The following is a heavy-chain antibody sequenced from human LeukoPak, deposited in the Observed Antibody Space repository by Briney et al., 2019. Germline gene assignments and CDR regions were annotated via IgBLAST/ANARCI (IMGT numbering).Heavy chain of an antibody. J-gene: IGHJ1*01. V-gene: IGHV4-39*01. D-gene: IGHD3-10*02. CDR1: GGSISSSSYY. CDR2: IYYSGST. CDR3: ARGRGITMSD. Sequence: SETLSLTCTVSGGSISSSSYYWGWIRQPPGKGLEWIGSIYYSGSTYYNPSLKSRVTISVDTSKNQFSLKLSSVTAADTAVYYCARGRGITMSDWGQGTLVTVSS.